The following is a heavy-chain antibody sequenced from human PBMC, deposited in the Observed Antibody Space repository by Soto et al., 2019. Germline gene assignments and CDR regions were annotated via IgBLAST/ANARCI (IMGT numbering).Heavy chain of an antibody. J-gene: IGHJ5*02. CDR3: AKDQYSSGLNWFDP. CDR1: GLTSSRYP. V-gene: IGHV3-23*01. Sequence: PRGSLRLSCAASGLTSSRYPMRWVLQAPGKGLEWVSAISGSSGSTSYADSVKCWFTISRDNSKNTLYLQMNSLRAEDTAVYYCAKDQYSSGLNWFDPWGQGTLVTVSS. D-gene: IGHD6-19*01. CDR2: ISGSSGST.